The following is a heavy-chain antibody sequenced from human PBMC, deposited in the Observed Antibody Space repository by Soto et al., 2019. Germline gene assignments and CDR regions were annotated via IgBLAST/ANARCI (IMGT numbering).Heavy chain of an antibody. J-gene: IGHJ2*01. CDR3: ARDYDSSGYPRWYFDL. V-gene: IGHV3-33*01. D-gene: IGHD3-22*01. CDR2: IWYDGSNK. Sequence: QVQLVESGGGVVQPGRSLRLSCAASGFTFSSYGMHWVRQAPGKGLEWVAVIWYDGSNKYYADSVKGRFTISRDNSKNTLYLQMNRLRAEDTAVYYCARDYDSSGYPRWYFDLWGRGTLVTVSS. CDR1: GFTFSSYG.